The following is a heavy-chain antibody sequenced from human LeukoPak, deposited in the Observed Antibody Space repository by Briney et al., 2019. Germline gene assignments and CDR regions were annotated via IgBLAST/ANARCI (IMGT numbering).Heavy chain of an antibody. D-gene: IGHD6-19*01. CDR3: ATAGGAVAPAGY. V-gene: IGHV1-69*13. CDR1: GGTFINYA. J-gene: IGHJ4*02. Sequence: ASVKVSCKASGGTFINYAISWVRQAPGQGLEWMGGIIPIFGTANYAQKFQGRVTITADESTSTAYMELSSLRSEDTAVYYCATAGGAVAPAGYWGQGTLVTVSS. CDR2: IIPIFGTA.